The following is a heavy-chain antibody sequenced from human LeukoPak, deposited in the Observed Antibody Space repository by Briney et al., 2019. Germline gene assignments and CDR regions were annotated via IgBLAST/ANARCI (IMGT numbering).Heavy chain of an antibody. J-gene: IGHJ4*02. D-gene: IGHD7-27*01. CDR1: GFTFSSYS. V-gene: IGHV3-21*01. Sequence: GGSLRLSCAASGFTFSSYSMNWVRQAPGKGLEWVSSISSSTYIYYADSLKGRFTISRDNAKNSLYLQMNSLRAEDTAVYYCVRDHWGAFVYWGQGTLVTVSS. CDR3: VRDHWGAFVY. CDR2: ISSSTYI.